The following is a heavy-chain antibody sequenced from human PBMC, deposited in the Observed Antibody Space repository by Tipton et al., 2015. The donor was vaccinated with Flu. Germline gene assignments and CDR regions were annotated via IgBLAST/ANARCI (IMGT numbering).Heavy chain of an antibody. CDR3: ARSPGYYFDY. CDR1: GGSISGYY. CDR2: IYYSGST. V-gene: IGHV4-59*01. Sequence: TLSLTCTVSGGSISGYYWSWIRQPPGKGLEWIAYIYYSGSTNYNPSLKSRATISVDMSKNQFSLKLNSVTAADTAVYYCARSPGYYFDYWGQGTLVTVSS. J-gene: IGHJ4*02.